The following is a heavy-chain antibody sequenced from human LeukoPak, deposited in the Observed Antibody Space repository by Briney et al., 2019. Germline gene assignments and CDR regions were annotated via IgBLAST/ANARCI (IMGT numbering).Heavy chain of an antibody. D-gene: IGHD5-12*01. J-gene: IGHJ6*03. V-gene: IGHV3-53*01. CDR1: GFTVSSNY. CDR2: IYSGGST. CDR3: ARDLRGYSGYDYDYYYYMDV. Sequence: GGSLRLSCAASGFTVSSNYMSWVRQAPGKGLEWVSVIYSGGSTYYADSVKGRFTISRDNSKNTLYLQMNSLRAEDTAVYYCARDLRGYSGYDYDYYYYMDVWAKGPRSPSP.